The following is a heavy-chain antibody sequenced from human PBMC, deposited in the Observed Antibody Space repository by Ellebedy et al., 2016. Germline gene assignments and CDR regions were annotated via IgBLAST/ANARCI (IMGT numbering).Heavy chain of an antibody. J-gene: IGHJ4*02. CDR1: GFTCSNYA. CDR2: VSGSGGST. D-gene: IGHD5-24*01. V-gene: IGHV3-23*01. CDR3: AKESGNGYNHFDY. Sequence: GESLKISCAASGFTCSNYAMSWVRQAPGKGLEWLSTVSGSGGSTNNADAVKGRVTISRDNSKNTVSLQMNRLGAEDTAAYYCAKESGNGYNHFDYWGQGTLVTVSS.